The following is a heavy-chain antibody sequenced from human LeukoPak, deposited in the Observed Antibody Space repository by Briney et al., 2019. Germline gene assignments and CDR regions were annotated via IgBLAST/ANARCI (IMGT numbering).Heavy chain of an antibody. D-gene: IGHD4-23*01. CDR2: SNLSGGST. V-gene: IGHV1-46*03. Sequence: ASVKVSCKSSGYTLTSYYMHWVRPSPGQGLEWMGISNLSGGSTNYAQKFQGRVSMTRDTSTSTVYMELSSLRSEDTAVYYCAREPDYGGNFIAFDLWGRGTLVTVSS. J-gene: IGHJ2*01. CDR1: GYTLTSYY. CDR3: AREPDYGGNFIAFDL.